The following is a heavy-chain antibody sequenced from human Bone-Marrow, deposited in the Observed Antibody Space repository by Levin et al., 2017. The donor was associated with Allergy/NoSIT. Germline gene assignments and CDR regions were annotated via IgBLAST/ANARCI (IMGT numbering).Heavy chain of an antibody. D-gene: IGHD3-10*01. CDR1: GFNFSTYS. CDR2: VNSRGNAI. J-gene: IGHJ4*02. V-gene: IGHV3-48*04. CDR3: ARAPMRDYFGSGYFFDY. Sequence: GESLKISCVASGFNFSTYSVNWVRQAPGKGLEWLSYVNSRGNAIHYADSVKGRFTIARDNAKNSQYLQMNSLRAEDTAVYYCARAPMRDYFGSGYFFDYWGQGALVTVSS.